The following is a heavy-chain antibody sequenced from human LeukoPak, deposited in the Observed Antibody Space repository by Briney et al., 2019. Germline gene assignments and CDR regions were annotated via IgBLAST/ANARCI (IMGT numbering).Heavy chain of an antibody. J-gene: IGHJ4*02. CDR3: ARGNRETAAGKNFDY. V-gene: IGHV4-39*07. D-gene: IGHD6-13*01. Sequence: SETLSLTCTVSGGSISSSSYYWGWIRQPPGKGLEWIGSIYHSGSTNYNPSLKSRVTISVDTSKNQFSLKLSSVTAADTAVYYCARGNRETAAGKNFDYWGQGTLVTVSS. CDR2: IYHSGST. CDR1: GGSISSSSYY.